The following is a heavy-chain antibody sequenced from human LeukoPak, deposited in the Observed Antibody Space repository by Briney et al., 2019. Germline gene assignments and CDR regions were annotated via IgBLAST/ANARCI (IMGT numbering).Heavy chain of an antibody. CDR2: IYYSGST. D-gene: IGHD2-15*01. CDR3: ARLTNLVVVRAFDI. CDR1: GGSISSYY. V-gene: IGHV4-59*08. Sequence: SETLSLTCTVSGGSISSYYWSWIRQPPGKGLEWIGYIYYSGSTNYSPSLKSRVTISVDTSKNQFSLKLSSVTAADTAVYYCARLTNLVVVRAFDIWGQGTMVTVSS. J-gene: IGHJ3*02.